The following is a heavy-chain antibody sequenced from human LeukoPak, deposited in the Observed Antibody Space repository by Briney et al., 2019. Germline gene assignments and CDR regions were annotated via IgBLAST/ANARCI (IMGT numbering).Heavy chain of an antibody. V-gene: IGHV5-51*01. J-gene: IGHJ6*03. Sequence: GESLKISCKSSGSSFASYWIGWVRQMPGKGLEWMGIIYPGDSDTRYNPSFQGQVTISADKSISTAYLQWSSLKASDTAMYYGARHWGPYYMDVWGKGTTVTVSS. CDR1: GSSFASYW. CDR2: IYPGDSDT. CDR3: ARHWGPYYMDV. D-gene: IGHD3-16*01.